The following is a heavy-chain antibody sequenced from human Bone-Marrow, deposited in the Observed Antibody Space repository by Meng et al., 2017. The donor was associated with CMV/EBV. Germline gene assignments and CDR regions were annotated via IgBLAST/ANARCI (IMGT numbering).Heavy chain of an antibody. D-gene: IGHD4-11*01. CDR1: GYTFTSYD. CDR2: MNPNSGNT. V-gene: IGHV1-8*01. J-gene: IGHJ6*02. CDR3: ARDKTTVTLYYYYYGMDV. Sequence: ASVKVSCKASGYTFTSYDINWVRQATGQGLEWMGWMNPNSGNTGYAQKFQGRVTMTRDTSISTAYMELSRLRSDDTAVYYCARDKTTVTLYYYYYGMDVWGQGTTVTVSS.